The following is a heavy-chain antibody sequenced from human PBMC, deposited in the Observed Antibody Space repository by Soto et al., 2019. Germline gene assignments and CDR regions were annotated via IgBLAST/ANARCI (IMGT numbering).Heavy chain of an antibody. Sequence: PGESLKISCKGSGYSFTSYWISWVRQMPGKGLEWMGRIDPSDSYTNYSPSFQGHVTISADKSISTAYLQWSSLKASDTAMYYCARELVSDYYDSSGYYNWGQGTLVTVPS. CDR1: GYSFTSYW. CDR2: IDPSDSYT. V-gene: IGHV5-10-1*01. J-gene: IGHJ4*02. D-gene: IGHD3-22*01. CDR3: ARELVSDYYDSSGYYN.